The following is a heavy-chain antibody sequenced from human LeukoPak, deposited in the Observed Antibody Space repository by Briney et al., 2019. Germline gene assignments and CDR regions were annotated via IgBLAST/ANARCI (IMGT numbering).Heavy chain of an antibody. V-gene: IGHV3-15*01. J-gene: IGHJ4*02. D-gene: IGHD4/OR15-4a*01. CDR3: TTVANPAYFDY. CDR2: IKSKTDGGTI. CDR1: GFTLSNAW. Sequence: TGGSLRLSCAASGFTLSNAWMSWVRQAPGKGLEWVGRIKSKTDGGTIDYAAPVKGRFTISKDDSRNTLYLQMNNLKTEDTAVYYCTTVANPAYFDYWGQGTLVTVSS.